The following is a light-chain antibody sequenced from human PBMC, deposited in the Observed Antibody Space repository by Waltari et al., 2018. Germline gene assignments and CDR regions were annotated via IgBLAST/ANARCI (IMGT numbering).Light chain of an antibody. J-gene: IGLJ2*01. CDR2: SDN. V-gene: IGLV1-44*01. CDR1: ISNRGSNL. Sequence: QSVLTHPPSPSGTPGPRVTIPCSGSISNRGSNLVNWYHQLPGTTPKHLIYSDNRRPSGAPYRFSGSNSGTSASLAISGLQSEDEADYYCAAWDDSLNGPVFGGGTKVTVL. CDR3: AAWDDSLNGPV.